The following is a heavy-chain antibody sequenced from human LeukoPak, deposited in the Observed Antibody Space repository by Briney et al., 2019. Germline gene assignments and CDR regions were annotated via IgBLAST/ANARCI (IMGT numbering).Heavy chain of an antibody. J-gene: IGHJ6*02. Sequence: GGSLRLSSAASQFTFTGYSMNSGRQAPGKGLEWVSSISSSSSYIYYADSVKGRFTISRDNAKNSLYLQMTSLRCGDMAVYYCARVTIGSRCVWRVIVYGMDVWGQGTTVTVSS. CDR3: ARVTIGSRCVWRVIVYGMDV. CDR2: ISSSSSYI. D-gene: IGHD3-10*02. CDR1: QFTFTGYS. V-gene: IGHV3-21*01.